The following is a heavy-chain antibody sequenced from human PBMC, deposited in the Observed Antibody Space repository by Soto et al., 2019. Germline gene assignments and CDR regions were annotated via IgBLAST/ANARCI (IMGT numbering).Heavy chain of an antibody. CDR2: IYYSGST. V-gene: IGHV4-39*01. Sequence: SETLSLTCTVSGGSIGSSSDYWGWIRQPPGKGLEWIGSIYYSGSTYYNPSLKSRVTISVDTSKKQFSLKLSSVTAADTAVYYCARHDFWSGPRVFDYWGQGTLVTVSS. CDR3: ARHDFWSGPRVFDY. D-gene: IGHD3-3*01. CDR1: GGSIGSSSDY. J-gene: IGHJ4*02.